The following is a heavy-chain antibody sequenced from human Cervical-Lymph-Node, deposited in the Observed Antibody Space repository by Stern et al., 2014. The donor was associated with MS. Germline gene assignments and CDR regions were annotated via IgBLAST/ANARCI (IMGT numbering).Heavy chain of an antibody. V-gene: IGHV1-2*06. J-gene: IGHJ4*02. Sequence: QLVQYGAEVKKPGASVKVSCKASGYTFASYYMHWVRQAPGQGLEWMGRINPNSGGTKYAQKFQGRVNMTKNTSINTAYMELSSLRSDDTAVYYCARENRPGRYFDYWGQGTLVTVSS. D-gene: IGHD3-3*01. CDR2: INPNSGGT. CDR3: ARENRPGRYFDY. CDR1: GYTFASYY.